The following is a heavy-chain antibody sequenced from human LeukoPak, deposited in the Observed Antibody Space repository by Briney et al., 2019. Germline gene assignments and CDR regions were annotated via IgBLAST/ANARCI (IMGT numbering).Heavy chain of an antibody. CDR3: GRGGKDDISGYPFLPTDANFDY. CDR2: INHSGRN. Sequence: SETLSLTCAVYGGSFSGYYWRWLGQPPGKGVEWVGEINHSGRNNYNQSLKSRITISVDKSKKEFSLKVRYVNAGGRAGYYCGRGGKDDISGYPFLPTDANFDYWGQGTLVTVSS. V-gene: IGHV4-34*01. D-gene: IGHD3-22*01. CDR1: GGSFSGYY. J-gene: IGHJ4*02.